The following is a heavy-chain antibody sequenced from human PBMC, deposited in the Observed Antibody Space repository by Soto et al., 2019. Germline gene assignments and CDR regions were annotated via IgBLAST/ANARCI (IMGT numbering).Heavy chain of an antibody. V-gene: IGHV1-46*03. J-gene: IGHJ5*02. CDR1: GYTFTSYY. CDR3: AKDGAIAPTSPPRASNWFDP. Sequence: ASVKVSCKASGYTFTSYYMHWVRQAPGQGLEWMGIINPSGGSTSYAQKFQGRVTMTRDTSTSTVYMELSSLRSEDTAVYYCAKDGAIAPTSPPRASNWFDPWGQGTLVPVSS. CDR2: INPSGGST. D-gene: IGHD3-10*01.